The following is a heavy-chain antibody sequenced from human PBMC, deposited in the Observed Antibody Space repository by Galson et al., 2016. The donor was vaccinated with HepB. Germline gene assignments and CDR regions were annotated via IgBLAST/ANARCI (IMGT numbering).Heavy chain of an antibody. CDR2: IKSKTDDGTT. Sequence: SLRLSCAASGFTFKNDWMSWVRQAPGKGLEWVGRIKSKTDDGTTAYAAPVKGRFTISRDDSKNTLYLQMNSLKTEDTAVYYCSSSHGPFDHWGQGTLVIVSS. J-gene: IGHJ4*02. CDR1: GFTFKNDW. V-gene: IGHV3-15*01. CDR3: SSSHGPFDH.